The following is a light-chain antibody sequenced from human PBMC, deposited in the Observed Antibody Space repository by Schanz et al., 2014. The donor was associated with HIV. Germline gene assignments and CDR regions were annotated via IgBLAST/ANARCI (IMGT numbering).Light chain of an antibody. CDR2: EVT. J-gene: IGLJ2*01. CDR3: CSYAGSSIVV. V-gene: IGLV2-23*02. Sequence: QSALTQPASVSGSPGQSITISCTGTRNDVGTYNLVSWYQQHPGKAPQLMIYEVTKRPSGVSDRFSGSKSDNTASLTISGLQADDEADYYCCSYAGSSIVVFGGGTKLTVL. CDR1: RNDVGTYNL.